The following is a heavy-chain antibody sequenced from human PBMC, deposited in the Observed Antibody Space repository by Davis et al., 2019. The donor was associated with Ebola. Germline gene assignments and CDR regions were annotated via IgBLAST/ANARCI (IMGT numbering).Heavy chain of an antibody. J-gene: IGHJ6*02. CDR1: GGSISSGGYY. Sequence: LRLSCTVSGGSISSGGYYWSWIRQHPGKGLEWIGYIYYSGSTYYNPSLKSRVTISVDTSKNQFSLKLSSVTAADTAVYYCARTYYYDSSGYYYYYYGMDVWGQGTTVTVSS. CDR2: IYYSGST. CDR3: ARTYYYDSSGYYYYYYGMDV. D-gene: IGHD3-22*01. V-gene: IGHV4-31*03.